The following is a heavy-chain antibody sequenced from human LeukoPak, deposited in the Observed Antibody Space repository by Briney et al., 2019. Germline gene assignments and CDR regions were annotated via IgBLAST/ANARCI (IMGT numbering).Heavy chain of an antibody. V-gene: IGHV4-30-4*01. D-gene: IGHD1-26*01. CDR3: ARVPVYSGTYFDY. Sequence: SETLSLTCTVSGGSISSGDYYWSWLRQPPGKGLEWIGYIYYSGSTYFNPSLKSRVTISVETSKNQFSLKLSSVTAADTAVHYCARVPVYSGTYFDYWGQGTLVTVSS. CDR2: IYYSGST. J-gene: IGHJ4*02. CDR1: GGSISSGDYY.